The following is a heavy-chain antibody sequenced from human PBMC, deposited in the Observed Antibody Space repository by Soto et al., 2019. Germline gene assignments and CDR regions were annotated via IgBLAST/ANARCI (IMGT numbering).Heavy chain of an antibody. CDR1: GFSFDDYA. CDR3: AKESAGYSSGWHALDV. D-gene: IGHD6-19*01. CDR2: FSWDGATI. J-gene: IGHJ6*02. Sequence: PGGSLRLSCAASGFSFDDYAMHWVRQAPGKGLEWVSGFSWDGATIGYADSVKGRFTISRDNAKNSLYLQMNSLRAEDTALYYCAKESAGYSSGWHALDVWGQGTTVTVSS. V-gene: IGHV3-9*01.